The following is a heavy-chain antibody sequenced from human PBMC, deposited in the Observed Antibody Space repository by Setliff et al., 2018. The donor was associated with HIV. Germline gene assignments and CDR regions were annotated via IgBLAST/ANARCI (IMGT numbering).Heavy chain of an antibody. D-gene: IGHD3-10*01. V-gene: IGHV4-39*01. CDR1: GDSLSDNTYY. Sequence: SETLSLTCSVSGDSLSDNTYYWGWIRQPPGKGREWIGNIYHSGSTLYKPSLKRRVTMSVDTSKNQFSLKLNSVTAADTAVYHCARLSSYRCSSYYFDYWGQGALVTVSS. J-gene: IGHJ4*02. CDR2: IYHSGST. CDR3: ARLSSYRCSSYYFDY.